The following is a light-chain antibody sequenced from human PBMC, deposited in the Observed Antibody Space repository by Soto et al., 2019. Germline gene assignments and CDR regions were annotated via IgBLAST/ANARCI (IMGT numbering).Light chain of an antibody. CDR2: EVS. CDR3: CSYAGSSTPVV. CDR1: SSDVGSYNL. Sequence: QSALTQPASVSGSPGQSITISCTGTSSDVGSYNLVSWYQQHPGKAPKLMIYEVSKRPSGVSNRFSGYKSGNTASLTISGLQAEDEADYYCCSYAGSSTPVVFGGGTKLTVL. V-gene: IGLV2-23*02. J-gene: IGLJ2*01.